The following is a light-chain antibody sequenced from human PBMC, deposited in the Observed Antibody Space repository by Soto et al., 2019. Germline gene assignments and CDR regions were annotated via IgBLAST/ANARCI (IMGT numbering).Light chain of an antibody. V-gene: IGKV3-20*01. J-gene: IGKJ2*01. Sequence: EIVLTQSPGTLSSSPGERTTLSCRASQSVSSSHLAWYQQKPGQAPRLRIYGASSRATGIPDRFSGSGSGTDFTLASSRRETENFAVYFCQQYSDSPMYTLGQWTKRQI. CDR1: QSVSSSH. CDR2: GAS. CDR3: QQYSDSPMYT.